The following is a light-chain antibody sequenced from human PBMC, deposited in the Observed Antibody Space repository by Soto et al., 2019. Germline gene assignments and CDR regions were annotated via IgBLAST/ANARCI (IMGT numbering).Light chain of an antibody. CDR3: QQYDSSPLT. V-gene: IGKV3-20*01. CDR2: DAS. J-gene: IGKJ4*01. CDR1: QSVDSNY. Sequence: EIVFTQSPDTLSFSPGEGATLSCRASQSVDSNYLAWYQQKPGQAPRVLIYDASIRATGIPDRFSGSGSGTDFTLTISRLEPEDSAVYYCQQYDSSPLTFGGGTKV.